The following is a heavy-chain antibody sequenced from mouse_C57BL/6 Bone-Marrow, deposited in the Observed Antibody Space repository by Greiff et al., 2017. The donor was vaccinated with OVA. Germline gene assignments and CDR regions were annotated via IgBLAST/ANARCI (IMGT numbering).Heavy chain of an antibody. J-gene: IGHJ3*01. Sequence: QVQLQQPGAELVKPGASVKMSCKASGYTFTSYWITWVKQRPGQGLEWIGDMYPGSGSTNYNEKFKSKATLTVDTSSSTSYMQLSSLTSEDSAVYYCARSPYDYGTFWFAYWGQGTLVTVSA. CDR3: ARSPYDYGTFWFAY. V-gene: IGHV1-55*01. D-gene: IGHD2-4*01. CDR1: GYTFTSYW. CDR2: MYPGSGST.